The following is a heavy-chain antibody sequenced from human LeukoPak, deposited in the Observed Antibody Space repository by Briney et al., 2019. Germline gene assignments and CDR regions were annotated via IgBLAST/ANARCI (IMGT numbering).Heavy chain of an antibody. CDR1: GFTFDDYG. CDR2: INWNGGST. V-gene: IGHV3-20*04. CDR3: AREVGASHDY. J-gene: IGHJ4*02. D-gene: IGHD1-26*01. Sequence: GGSLRLSCAASGFTFDDYGMSWVRQAPGKGLEWVSGINWNGGSTYYADSVKGRFTISRDNSKNTLYLQMNSLRAEDTAVYYCAREVGASHDYWGQGTLVTVSS.